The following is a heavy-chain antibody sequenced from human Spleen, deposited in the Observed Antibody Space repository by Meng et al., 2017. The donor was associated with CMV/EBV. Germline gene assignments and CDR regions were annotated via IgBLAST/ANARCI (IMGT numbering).Heavy chain of an antibody. CDR1: GLTFTTYE. V-gene: IGHV3-48*03. J-gene: IGHJ4*02. Sequence: GGSLRLSCAASGLTFTTYEMNWVRQAPGKGLEWVSYISSSGSTIYYADSVKGRFTISRDNAKNSLYMQMNSLRAEDTAVYYCAREEEYCSSTSCYGYFDSWGQGTLVTVSS. D-gene: IGHD2-2*01. CDR2: ISSSGSTI. CDR3: AREEEYCSSTSCYGYFDS.